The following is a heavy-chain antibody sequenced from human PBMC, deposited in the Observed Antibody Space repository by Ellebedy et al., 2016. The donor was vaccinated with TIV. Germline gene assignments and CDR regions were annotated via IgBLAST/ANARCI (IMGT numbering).Heavy chain of an antibody. CDR2: INPNSGGT. D-gene: IGHD2-8*01. V-gene: IGHV1-2*04. Sequence: AASVKVSCKASGYTFTGYYMHWVRQAPGQGLEWMGWINPNSGGTNYAQKFQGWVTMTRDMSTSTAYMELSSLRSEDTAVYYCAAALYDHYYYGMDVWGQGTTVTVSS. J-gene: IGHJ6*02. CDR3: AAALYDHYYYGMDV. CDR1: GYTFTGYY.